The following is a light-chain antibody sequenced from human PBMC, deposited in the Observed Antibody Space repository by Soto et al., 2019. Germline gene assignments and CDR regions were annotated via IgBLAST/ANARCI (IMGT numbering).Light chain of an antibody. CDR2: AAS. CDR3: QHSYSSSSCT. Sequence: DIQMTQSPSSLSASVGDRVTITCRASQSISSYLNWYQQKPGKAPKILIYAASSLQRGVPSRFSGRGSGSDFTLTISSLQPEDFAKDYCQHSYSSSSCTFGQGTKVEIK. CDR1: QSISSY. V-gene: IGKV1-39*01. J-gene: IGKJ1*01.